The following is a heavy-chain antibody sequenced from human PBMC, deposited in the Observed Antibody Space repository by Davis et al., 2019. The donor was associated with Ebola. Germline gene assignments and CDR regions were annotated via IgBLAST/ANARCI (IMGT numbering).Heavy chain of an antibody. J-gene: IGHJ6*03. CDR1: GFAFSNYW. CDR3: ARGTIFDYYFYMDV. Sequence: HTGGSLRLSCAASGFAFSNYWMHWVRQAPGKGLVWVSRINADGSSTTYADSVRGRFTVSRDNAKNTLYLQMNSLRVEDTAVYYCARGTIFDYYFYMDVWGTGTTVIVSS. CDR2: INADGSST. V-gene: IGHV3-74*01. D-gene: IGHD3-3*01.